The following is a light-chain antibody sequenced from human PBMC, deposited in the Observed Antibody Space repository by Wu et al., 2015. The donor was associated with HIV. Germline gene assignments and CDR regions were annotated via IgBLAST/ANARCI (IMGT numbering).Light chain of an antibody. V-gene: IGKV1-9*01. Sequence: DIQMTQSPSSLSAPVGDRVTITCRASQSISSYLNWYQQKSGEAPQLLVYAASTLQSGVPSRFSGSGSGTEFTLTISSLQPEDFATYYCQQHKTYPRTFGQGTRVDIE. J-gene: IGKJ1*01. CDR1: QSISSY. CDR2: AAS. CDR3: QQHKTYPRT.